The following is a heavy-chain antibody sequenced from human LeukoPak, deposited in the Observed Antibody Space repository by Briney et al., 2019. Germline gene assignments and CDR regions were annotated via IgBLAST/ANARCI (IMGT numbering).Heavy chain of an antibody. CDR1: GYTFTSYG. CDR3: ARGYNVIDSYGFYEYFQH. Sequence: PGASVKVSCKASGYTFTSYGISWVRQAPGQGLEWLGWISAYNGNTNYAQQLQGRVTMTRDTSTTTAYMDLRSLRSDDTAVYYCARGYNVIDSYGFYEYFQHWGQGTLVTVSS. V-gene: IGHV1-18*01. CDR2: ISAYNGNT. D-gene: IGHD5-18*01. J-gene: IGHJ1*01.